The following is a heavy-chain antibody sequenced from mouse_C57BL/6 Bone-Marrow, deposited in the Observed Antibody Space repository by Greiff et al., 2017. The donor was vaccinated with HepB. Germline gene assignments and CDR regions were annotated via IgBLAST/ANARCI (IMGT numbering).Heavy chain of an antibody. V-gene: IGHV1-82*01. CDR3: ARDGYYAMDY. D-gene: IGHD2-3*01. J-gene: IGHJ4*01. CDR2: IYPGDGDT. Sequence: VQLVESGPELVKPGASVKISCKASGYAFSSSWMNWVKQRPGKGLEWIGRIYPGDGDTNYNGKFKGKATLTADKSSSTAYMQLSSLTSEDSAVYFCARDGYYAMDYWGQGTSVTVSS. CDR1: GYAFSSSW.